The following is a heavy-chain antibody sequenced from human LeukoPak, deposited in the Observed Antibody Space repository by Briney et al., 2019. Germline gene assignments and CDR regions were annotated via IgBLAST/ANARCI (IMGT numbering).Heavy chain of an antibody. CDR2: IIPIFGTA. V-gene: IGHV1-69*05. J-gene: IGHJ3*02. CDR1: GGTFSSYA. CDR3: ARGGGDSGVQHAFDI. Sequence: SVKVSCKASGGTFSSYAISWVRQAPGQGLEWMGGIIPIFGTANYAQKFQGRVTITTDESTSTAYMELSSLRSEDTAVYYCARGGGDSGVQHAFDIWGQGTMVTVSS. D-gene: IGHD3-10*01.